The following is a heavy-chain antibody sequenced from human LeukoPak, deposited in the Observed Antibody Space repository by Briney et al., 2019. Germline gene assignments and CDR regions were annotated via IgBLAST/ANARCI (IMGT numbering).Heavy chain of an antibody. Sequence: SETLSLTCTVSGGSISSGSYYWSWIRQPAGKGLEWIGRIYTSGSTNYNPSLKSRVTISVDTSKNQFSLKLSSVTAADTAVYYCAREITYYYDSSGYYYCFDYWGQGTLVTVSS. J-gene: IGHJ4*02. CDR2: IYTSGST. CDR1: GGSISSGSYY. D-gene: IGHD3-22*01. V-gene: IGHV4-61*02. CDR3: AREITYYYDSSGYYYCFDY.